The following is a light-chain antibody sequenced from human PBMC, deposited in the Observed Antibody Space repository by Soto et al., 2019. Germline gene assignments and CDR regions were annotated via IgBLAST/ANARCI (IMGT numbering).Light chain of an antibody. Sequence: QSALTQPPSASGSPGQSVTISCTGTSSDVGGYNYVSWYQQHPGKAPKLMIYEVSKRPSGVPDRFSGSKSGNTASLTISGLQADDEADYYCSSFTSSSSVVFGTGTKLTVL. J-gene: IGLJ1*01. CDR3: SSFTSSSSVV. CDR1: SSDVGGYNY. CDR2: EVS. V-gene: IGLV2-8*01.